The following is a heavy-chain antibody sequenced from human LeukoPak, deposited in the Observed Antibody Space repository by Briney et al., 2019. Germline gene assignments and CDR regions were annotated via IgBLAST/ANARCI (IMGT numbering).Heavy chain of an antibody. CDR2: MYYSGST. CDR3: ARQYYDRTGYYYFDH. Sequence: SETLSLTCTVSGDAITGSTYYWGWIRQPPGKGLEWIGSMYYSGSTYSNPSLKSRVTIAADTSKNQSSLKLSSVTAADTATYYGARQYYDRTGYYYFDHWTQGTLVTVSS. CDR1: GDAITGSTYY. J-gene: IGHJ4*02. D-gene: IGHD3-22*01. V-gene: IGHV4-39*01.